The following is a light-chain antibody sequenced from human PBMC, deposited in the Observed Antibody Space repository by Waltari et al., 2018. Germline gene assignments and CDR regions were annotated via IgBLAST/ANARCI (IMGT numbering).Light chain of an antibody. Sequence: QSVLTQPPSVSAAPGQKVTISCSGSSSNIENNYVSWYQQLPGTAPKLHIYENNILPSGIPYRFSGSKSGTSATLDITGLQTGDEADYYCGAWDSSLTAGVFGGGTKLTVL. J-gene: IGLJ2*01. V-gene: IGLV1-51*02. CDR1: SSNIENNY. CDR2: ENN. CDR3: GAWDSSLTAGV.